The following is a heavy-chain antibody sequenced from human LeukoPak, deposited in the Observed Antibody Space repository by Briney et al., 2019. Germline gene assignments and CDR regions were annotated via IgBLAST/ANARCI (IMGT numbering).Heavy chain of an antibody. CDR2: ISYDGSNK. V-gene: IGHV3-30-3*01. Sequence: GGSLRLSCAASGFTFSSYAMHWVRQAPGKGLEWVAVISYDGSNKYYADSVKGRFTISRDNSKNTLYLQMNSLRAEDTAVYYCARGDLGTTVTIIRYWGQGTLVTVSS. CDR3: ARGDLGTTVTIIRY. D-gene: IGHD4-17*01. CDR1: GFTFSSYA. J-gene: IGHJ4*02.